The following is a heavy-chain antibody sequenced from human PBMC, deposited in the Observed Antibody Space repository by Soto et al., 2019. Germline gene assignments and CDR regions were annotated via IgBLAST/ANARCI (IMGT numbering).Heavy chain of an antibody. V-gene: IGHV4-34*01. J-gene: IGHJ4*02. CDR2: INHSGST. CDR3: ARDLDYYDSSGYYSVGY. Sequence: SETLSLTCAVYGGSFSGYYWSWIRQPPGKGLEWIGEINHSGSTNYNPSLKSRVTISVDTSKNQFSLKLSSVTAADTAVYYCARDLDYYDSSGYYSVGYWGQGTLVTVSS. D-gene: IGHD3-22*01. CDR1: GGSFSGYY.